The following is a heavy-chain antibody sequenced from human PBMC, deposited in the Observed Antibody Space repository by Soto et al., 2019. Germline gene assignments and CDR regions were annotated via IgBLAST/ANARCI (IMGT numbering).Heavy chain of an antibody. CDR1: GGSISSYY. V-gene: IGHV4-59*08. D-gene: IGHD4-17*01. CDR2: IYYSGST. Sequence: SETLSLTCTVSGGSISSYYWSWIRQPPGKGLEWIGYIYYSGSTNYNPSLKSRVTISVDTSKNQFSLKLSSVTAADTAVYYCARHDYGDYVFGYWGQGTLVTVSS. J-gene: IGHJ4*02. CDR3: ARHDYGDYVFGY.